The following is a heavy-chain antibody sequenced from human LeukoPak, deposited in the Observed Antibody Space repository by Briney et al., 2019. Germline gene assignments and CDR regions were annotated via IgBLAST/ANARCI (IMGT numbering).Heavy chain of an antibody. CDR1: GGSFSGYY. J-gene: IGHJ6*04. CDR2: INHSGST. V-gene: IGHV4-34*01. D-gene: IGHD2-2*01. CDR3: ARRADCSSTSCHVDV. Sequence: SETLSLTCAVYGGSFSGYYWSWIRQPPGKGLEWIGEINHSGSTNYDPSLKSRVTISVDTSKNQFSLKLSSVTAADTAVYYCARRADCSSTSCHVDVWGKGTTVTISS.